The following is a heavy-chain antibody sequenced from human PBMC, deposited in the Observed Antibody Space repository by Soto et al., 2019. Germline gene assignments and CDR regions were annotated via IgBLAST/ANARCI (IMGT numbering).Heavy chain of an antibody. CDR1: GGSITSGDYY. D-gene: IGHD3-16*01. Sequence: SETLSLACTVSGGSITSGDYYWSWIRQPPRQGLEWIGYIYYSGSTYYNPSLKSRVTISVDTSKNQFSLKLSSVTAADTAVYYCARETNPSQWGLLFRWFDPWGQGTLVTVSS. V-gene: IGHV4-30-4*08. CDR3: ARETNPSQWGLLFRWFDP. CDR2: IYYSGST. J-gene: IGHJ5*02.